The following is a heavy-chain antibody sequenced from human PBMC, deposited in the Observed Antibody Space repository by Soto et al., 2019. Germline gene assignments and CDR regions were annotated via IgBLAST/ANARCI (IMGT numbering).Heavy chain of an antibody. CDR3: ARDGLRYFDWLLQTPAYYYYGMDV. V-gene: IGHV3-53*01. J-gene: IGHJ6*02. CDR2: IYSGGST. Sequence: PGGSLRLSCAASGFTVSSNYMSWVRQAPGKGLEWVSVIYSGGSTYYADSVKGRFTISRDNSKNTLCLQMNSLRAEDTAVYYCARDGLRYFDWLLQTPAYYYYGMDVWGQGTTVTVSS. CDR1: GFTVSSNY. D-gene: IGHD3-9*01.